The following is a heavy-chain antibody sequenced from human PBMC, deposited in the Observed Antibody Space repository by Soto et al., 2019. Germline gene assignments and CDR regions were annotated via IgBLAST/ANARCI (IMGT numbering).Heavy chain of an antibody. D-gene: IGHD6-13*01. Sequence: GGSLRLSCAASGYSFSSYAMHWVRQAPGKGLEWVAVISSDGYTQYYADSEEGRFTISRDNSRNTMYLQMHSLRIEDTAVYYCARGSSSSWYYGLDVWGQGTTVTVSS. CDR3: ARGSSSSWYYGLDV. CDR1: GYSFSSYA. J-gene: IGHJ6*02. CDR2: ISSDGYTQ. V-gene: IGHV3-30-3*01.